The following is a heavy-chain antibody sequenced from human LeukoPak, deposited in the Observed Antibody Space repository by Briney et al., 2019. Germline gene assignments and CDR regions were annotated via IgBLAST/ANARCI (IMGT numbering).Heavy chain of an antibody. CDR1: GFTFSSYG. J-gene: IGHJ4*02. V-gene: IGHV3-33*01. CDR2: IWYDGSNK. D-gene: IGHD2-15*01. Sequence: GGSLRLSCAASGFTFSSYGMHWGRQAPGKGLEWVAVIWYDGSNKYYADSVKGRFTISRDNSKNTLYLQMNSLRAEDTAVYYCARESYCSGGSCSAFDYWGQGTLVTVSS. CDR3: ARESYCSGGSCSAFDY.